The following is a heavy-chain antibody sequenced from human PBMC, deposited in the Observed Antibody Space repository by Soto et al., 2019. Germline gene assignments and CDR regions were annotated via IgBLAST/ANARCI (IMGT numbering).Heavy chain of an antibody. CDR3: SRGSFGYYGP. Sequence: GSLGLSCNFSLFRVSEHAMTWFRQAPGKGLEWVGFIRNTPYGGTTDYAASVRGRFTISRDDSESIAYLQMNSLKTEDSGVYYCSRGSFGYYGPWGPGTLVTVSS. CDR2: IRNTPYGGTT. J-gene: IGHJ5*02. V-gene: IGHV3-49*03. D-gene: IGHD2-2*03. CDR1: LFRVSEHA.